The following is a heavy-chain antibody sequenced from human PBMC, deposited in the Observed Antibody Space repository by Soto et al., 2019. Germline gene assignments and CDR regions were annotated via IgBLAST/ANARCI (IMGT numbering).Heavy chain of an antibody. CDR2: ITYNGDT. D-gene: IGHD3-22*01. CDR1: GYTFTSYG. J-gene: IGHJ4*02. Sequence: QVQLVQSGAEVKKPGASVKVSCKASGYTFTSYGISWVRQATAQGLEWMGWITYNGDTNYLQKLQGRVTMTTDISTSTAYMGMRSLLSVDTSMYFCARAFITRYGVLDYWGEGTLLTVSS. CDR3: ARAFITRYGVLDY. V-gene: IGHV1-18*01.